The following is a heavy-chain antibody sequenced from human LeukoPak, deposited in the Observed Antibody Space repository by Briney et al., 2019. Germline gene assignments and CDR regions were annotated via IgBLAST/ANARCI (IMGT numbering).Heavy chain of an antibody. CDR2: IRSKANSYAT. Sequence: GGSLRLSCAASGFTFSGSAIHWVRQASGRGLEWVGRIRSKANSYATAYAASVKGRFTVSRDDSKNTAYLQMYSLKTEDTAVYYCTRVAARPSGWGQGTLVTVSS. CDR1: GFTFSGSA. J-gene: IGHJ4*02. V-gene: IGHV3-73*01. D-gene: IGHD6-6*01. CDR3: TRVAARPSG.